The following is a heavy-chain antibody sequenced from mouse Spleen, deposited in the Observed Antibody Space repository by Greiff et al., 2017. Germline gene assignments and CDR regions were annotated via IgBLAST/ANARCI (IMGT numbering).Heavy chain of an antibody. D-gene: IGHD2-14*01. V-gene: IGHV2-5-1*01. J-gene: IGHJ4*01. Sequence: VKLMESGPSLVQPSQSLSITCTVSGFSLTSYGVHWVRQSPGKGLEWLGVIWRGGSTDYNAAFMSRLSITKDNSKSQVFFKMNSLQAYDTAIYYCGTNGRYDGLLYAMDYWGQGTSVTVSS. CDR2: IWRGGST. CDR3: GTNGRYDGLLYAMDY. CDR1: GFSLTSYG.